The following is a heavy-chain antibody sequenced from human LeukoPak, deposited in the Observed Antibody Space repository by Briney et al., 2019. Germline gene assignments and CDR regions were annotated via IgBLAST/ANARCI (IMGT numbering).Heavy chain of an antibody. CDR3: ARDRGGSSSPIDS. D-gene: IGHD6-6*01. CDR2: ISHSGNT. Sequence: SETLSLTCAVSGYSISSNYYWGWIRQPPGKGLEWIGSISHSGNTYYNPSLKSRLTTSADTSKNQFSLNLRSVTATDTAVYYCARDRGGSSSPIDSWGQGTLVTVSS. CDR1: GYSISSNYY. V-gene: IGHV4-38-2*02. J-gene: IGHJ4*02.